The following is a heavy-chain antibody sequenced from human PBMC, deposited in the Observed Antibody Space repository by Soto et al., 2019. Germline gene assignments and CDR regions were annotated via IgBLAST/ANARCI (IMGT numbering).Heavy chain of an antibody. CDR1: GFTFSNAW. D-gene: IGHD5-18*01. CDR2: MKSKTDGGTI. J-gene: IGHJ4*02. CDR3: ATSVYSYGLDY. V-gene: IGHV3-15*07. Sequence: EVQLVESGGGLVKPGGSLRLSCAASGFTFSNAWMNWVRQAPGKGLEWVGRMKSKTDGGTIEGRFTISRDDSKNTLYLQMNSLKTDDTAMYYCATSVYSYGLDYWGQGTLVTVSS.